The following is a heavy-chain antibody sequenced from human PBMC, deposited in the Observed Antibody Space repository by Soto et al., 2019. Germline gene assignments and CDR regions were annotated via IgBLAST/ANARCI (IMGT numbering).Heavy chain of an antibody. CDR3: ARSPGSYYSMTYYYYGMDV. V-gene: IGHV3-11*01. J-gene: IGHJ6*02. Sequence: GGSLRLSCAASGFTFSDYYMSWIRQAPEKGLEWVSYISSSGSTIYYADYVKGRFTISRDNAKNSLYLQMNSLRAEDTAVYYCARSPGSYYSMTYYYYGMDVWGQGTTVTSP. CDR2: ISSSGSTI. CDR1: GFTFSDYY. D-gene: IGHD3-10*01.